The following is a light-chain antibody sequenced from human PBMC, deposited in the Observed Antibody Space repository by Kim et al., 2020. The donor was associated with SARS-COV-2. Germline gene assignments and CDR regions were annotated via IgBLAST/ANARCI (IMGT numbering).Light chain of an antibody. CDR1: TGAVTNTYY. V-gene: IGLV7-43*01. CDR3: LLYYGGAWV. CDR2: SSS. Sequence: PGGTVTLTCASSTGAVTNTYYPNWFQQKPGQAPRALIYSSSNTHSWTPARFSGSLLGGKAALTLSDVQPGDEAEYFCLLYYGGAWVFGGGTQLTVL. J-gene: IGLJ3*02.